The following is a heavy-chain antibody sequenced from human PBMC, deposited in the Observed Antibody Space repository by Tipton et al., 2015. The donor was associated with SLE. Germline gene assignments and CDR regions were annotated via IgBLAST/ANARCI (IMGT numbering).Heavy chain of an antibody. V-gene: IGHV1-46*01. CDR2: INPSGGST. Sequence: SCSASGYTFTSYYMHWVRQAPGQGLEWMGIINPSGGSTSYAQKFQGRVTMTRDTSTSTVYMELSSLRSEDTAVYYCARDPYYYDSSPPGAFDIWGQGTMVTVSS. CDR3: ARDPYYYDSSPPGAFDI. J-gene: IGHJ3*02. CDR1: GYTFTSYY. D-gene: IGHD3-22*01.